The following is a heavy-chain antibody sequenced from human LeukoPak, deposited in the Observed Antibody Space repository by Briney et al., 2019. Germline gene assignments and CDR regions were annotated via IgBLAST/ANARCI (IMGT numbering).Heavy chain of an antibody. D-gene: IGHD3-10*01. CDR2: IKSKTDGGTT. V-gene: IGHV3-15*01. Sequence: GGSLRLSCAASGFTFSNARMSWVRQAPGKGLEWVGRIKSKTDGGTTDYAAPVKGRFTISRDDSKNTLYLQMNSLKTEDTAVYYCTTRTRYGSNFDYWGQGTLVTVSS. J-gene: IGHJ4*02. CDR1: GFTFSNAR. CDR3: TTRTRYGSNFDY.